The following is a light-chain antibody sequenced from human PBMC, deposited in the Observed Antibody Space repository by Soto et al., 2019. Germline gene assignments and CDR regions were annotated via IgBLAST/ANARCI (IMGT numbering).Light chain of an antibody. V-gene: IGKV3-15*01. Sequence: EIVMAQSPATPSVSPGERNTLSCRASQSVSSNLAWSQQKPGQAPRLLIYGASTRATGIPARFSGSGSGTEFTLTISSLQSEDFAVYYCQQYNNWPRTFGQGTKVDIK. CDR2: GAS. CDR1: QSVSSN. CDR3: QQYNNWPRT. J-gene: IGKJ1*01.